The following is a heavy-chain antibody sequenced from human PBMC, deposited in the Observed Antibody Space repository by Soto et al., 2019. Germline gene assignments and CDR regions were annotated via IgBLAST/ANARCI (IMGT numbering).Heavy chain of an antibody. V-gene: IGHV1-69*13. D-gene: IGHD4-17*01. J-gene: IGHJ1*01. CDR3: ATGRTTVVLDVQH. CDR1: GGTFSSFA. CDR2: IIPIFGTA. Sequence: SVKVSCKASGGTFSSFAISWVRQSPGQGLEWMGGIIPIFGTANYAQKFQGRVTITADESTSTAYMELSSLRSEDTAVYYCATGRTTVVLDVQHWGQGTLVTVSS.